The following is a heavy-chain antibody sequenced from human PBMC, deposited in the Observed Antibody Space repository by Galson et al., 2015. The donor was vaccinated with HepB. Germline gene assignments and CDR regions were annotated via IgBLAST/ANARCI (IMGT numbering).Heavy chain of an antibody. J-gene: IGHJ5*01. D-gene: IGHD3-10*01. CDR2: ISGRGGST. Sequence: SLRLSCAASGFTFNNYAVSWVRQAPGKGLEWVPAISGRGGSTYYADSVKGRFTISRDNSKSTLYLRMNSLRAEDTAVYYCAKDQEISGGWFDSWGRGTLVTVSS. CDR3: AKDQEISGGWFDS. CDR1: GFTFNNYA. V-gene: IGHV3-23*01.